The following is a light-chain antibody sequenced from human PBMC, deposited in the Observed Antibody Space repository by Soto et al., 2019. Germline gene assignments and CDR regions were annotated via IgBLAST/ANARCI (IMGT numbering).Light chain of an antibody. J-gene: IGKJ4*01. V-gene: IGKV3-20*01. CDR2: STS. CDR1: QSIRSSY. CDR3: QQYDRSPNT. Sequence: EIVMTQSPGILSLSPGERATLSCRASQSIRSSYLAWYQQRPGQAPRLLIYSTSRRATGIPDRISGSGSGTEFALTISRLEPEDFAVYYCQQYDRSPNTFGGGTKVEIK.